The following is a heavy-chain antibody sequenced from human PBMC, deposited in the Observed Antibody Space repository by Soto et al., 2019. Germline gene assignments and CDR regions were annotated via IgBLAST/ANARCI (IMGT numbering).Heavy chain of an antibody. J-gene: IGHJ6*02. CDR1: GYTFTGYY. V-gene: IGHV1-18*04. CDR3: ARDRGGGYSYGYYYYYGMDV. D-gene: IGHD5-18*01. Sequence: ASVKVSCKASGYTFTGYYMHWVRQAPGQGLEWMGWISAYNGNTNYAQKLQGRVTMTTDTSTSTAYMELRSLRSDDTAVYYCARDRGGGYSYGYYYYYGMDVWGQGNTVTVSS. CDR2: ISAYNGNT.